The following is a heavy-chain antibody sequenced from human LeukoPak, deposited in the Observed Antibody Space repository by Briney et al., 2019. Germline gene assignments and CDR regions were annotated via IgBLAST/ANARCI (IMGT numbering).Heavy chain of an antibody. J-gene: IGHJ3*02. D-gene: IGHD3-16*02. Sequence: PGGSLRLSCAASGFTFSSYAMSWVRQAPGKGLEWVSAISGSGGSTYYADPVKGRFTISRDNSKNTLYLQMNSLRAEDTAVYYCAKSLGDYIWGSYRDAFDIWGQGTMVTVSS. CDR2: ISGSGGST. CDR1: GFTFSSYA. CDR3: AKSLGDYIWGSYRDAFDI. V-gene: IGHV3-23*01.